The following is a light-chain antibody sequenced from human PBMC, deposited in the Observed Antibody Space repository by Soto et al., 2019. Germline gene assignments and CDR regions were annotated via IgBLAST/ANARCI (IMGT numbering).Light chain of an antibody. Sequence: QSVLTQPRSVSGSPGQSVTISCTGTSSGVGGYNYVSWYQQHPGKAPKLMIYDVSKRPSGVPDRFSGSKSGNTASLTISGLQVEDEADYYCCSYAGSYTLGVFGTGTKLTVL. J-gene: IGLJ1*01. CDR3: CSYAGSYTLGV. CDR1: SSGVGGYNY. V-gene: IGLV2-11*01. CDR2: DVS.